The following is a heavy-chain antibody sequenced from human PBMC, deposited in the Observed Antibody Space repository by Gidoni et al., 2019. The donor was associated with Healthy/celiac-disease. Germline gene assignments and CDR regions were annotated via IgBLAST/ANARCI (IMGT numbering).Heavy chain of an antibody. V-gene: IGHV3-48*01. D-gene: IGHD6-13*01. CDR2: ISSSSSTI. J-gene: IGHJ4*02. CDR1: TFSSYS. Sequence: TFSSYSMNWVRQAPGKGLEWVSYISSSSSTIYYADSVKGRFTISRDNAKNSLYLQMNSLRAEDTAVYYCARDHSSSWFPFDYWGQGTLVTVS. CDR3: ARDHSSSWFPFDY.